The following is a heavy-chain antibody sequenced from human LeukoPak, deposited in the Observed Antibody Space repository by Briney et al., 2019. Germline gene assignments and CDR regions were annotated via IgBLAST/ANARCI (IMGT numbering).Heavy chain of an antibody. CDR3: ATQVGAARTYFDY. V-gene: IGHV4-39*01. J-gene: IGHJ4*02. D-gene: IGHD6-6*01. CDR1: GGSIRSSSYY. Sequence: SETLSLTCAVSGGSIRSSSYYWGWIRQPPGKGLEWIGSIYYSGTTYYDPSLKSRVTISVDTSKNQFSLNLNSVTAADTAVYYCATQVGAARTYFDYWGQGTLVTVSS. CDR2: IYYSGTT.